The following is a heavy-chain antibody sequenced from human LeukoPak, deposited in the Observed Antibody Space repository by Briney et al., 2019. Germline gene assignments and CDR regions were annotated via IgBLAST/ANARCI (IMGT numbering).Heavy chain of an antibody. CDR3: AKGAYDYIEMGYFDD. D-gene: IGHD5-12*01. CDR1: GFRFSNFA. CDR2: IIGSSGDT. J-gene: IGHJ4*02. Sequence: SGGSLRLSCAASGFRFSNFAMSWVRQAPGKGLEWVSLIIGSSGDTLYADSVKGRFTISRDISKNRLYLQMNILRAEDTALYYCAKGAYDYIEMGYFDDWGQGTLVTVSS. V-gene: IGHV3-23*01.